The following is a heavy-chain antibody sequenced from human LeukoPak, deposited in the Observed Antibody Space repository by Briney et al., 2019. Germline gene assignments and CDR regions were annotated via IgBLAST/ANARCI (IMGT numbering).Heavy chain of an antibody. CDR3: ARGDYGGDSGYVY. J-gene: IGHJ4*02. D-gene: IGHD4-23*01. V-gene: IGHV3-21*01. CDR2: ISSGSSYIYSA. CDR1: GFTFSSYS. Sequence: GGSLRLSCAASGFTFSSYSMNWVRQAPGKGLEWVSSISSGSSYIYSAYSADLVKGRFTISRDSAKNSLYLQMNSLRAEDTAVYYCARGDYGGDSGYVYWGQGTLVTVSS.